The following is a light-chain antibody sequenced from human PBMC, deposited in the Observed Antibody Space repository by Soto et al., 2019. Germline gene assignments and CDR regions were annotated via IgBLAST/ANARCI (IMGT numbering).Light chain of an antibody. Sequence: QSALTQPSTVSVSPGQWITISCTGTSSDVGGYNYVSWYQQHPGKAPKLMIYDVSNRPSGVSNPFSGSKSGNTASLTISGLQAEDEADYYCSSYTSSSTSYVFGTGTKVTVL. J-gene: IGLJ1*01. CDR3: SSYTSSSTSYV. CDR1: SSDVGGYNY. V-gene: IGLV2-14*01. CDR2: DVS.